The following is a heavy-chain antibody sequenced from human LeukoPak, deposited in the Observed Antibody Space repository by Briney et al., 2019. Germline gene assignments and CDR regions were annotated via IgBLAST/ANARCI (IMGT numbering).Heavy chain of an antibody. CDR1: GFTVSSNS. V-gene: IGHV3-53*01. CDR2: IYRGGGT. Sequence: PGGSLRLSCAASGFTVSSNSMSWVRQAPGKGLEWVSVIYRGGGTDDADSLMGGLTISRNNSKNTVYLQMNSPRAEDTAIYYCARDWGSGSDSFDYWGQGILVAVSS. CDR3: ARDWGSGSDSFDY. J-gene: IGHJ4*02. D-gene: IGHD3-22*01.